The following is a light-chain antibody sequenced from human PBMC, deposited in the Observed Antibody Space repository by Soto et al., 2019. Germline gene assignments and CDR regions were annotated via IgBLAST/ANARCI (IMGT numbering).Light chain of an antibody. CDR2: DVT. CDR1: SSDVGGFNY. J-gene: IGLJ1*01. V-gene: IGLV2-14*03. CDR3: NSYTSSSTYV. Sequence: ALTQPASVSGSPGQSITISCTGTSSDVGGFNYVSWYQQHPGKAPKLMIYDVTNRPSGVSYRFSGSKSGNTASLTISGLQAEDEADYYCNSYTSSSTYVFGTGTKSPS.